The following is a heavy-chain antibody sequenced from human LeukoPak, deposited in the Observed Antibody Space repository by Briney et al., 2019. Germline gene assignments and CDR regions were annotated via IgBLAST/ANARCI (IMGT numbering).Heavy chain of an antibody. CDR1: GFTFTSYA. D-gene: IGHD4-17*01. CDR2: INGRGDDT. V-gene: IGHV3-23*01. J-gene: IGHJ4*02. CDR3: AKRPTVTASDHFDY. Sequence: GGSLRLSCAASGFTFTSYAMSWVRQAPGKGLQWVSTINGRGDDTHYADSVKDRFSISRDNSKNTLYLHMNSLRDEDTAVYYCAKRPTVTASDHFDYWGQGTLVTVSS.